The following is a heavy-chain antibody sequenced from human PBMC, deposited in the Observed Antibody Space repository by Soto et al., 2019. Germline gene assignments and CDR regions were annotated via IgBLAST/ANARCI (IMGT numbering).Heavy chain of an antibody. CDR3: ARDSYYYDSSGYEQHWYFDL. J-gene: IGHJ2*01. CDR1: GFTFSSYS. V-gene: IGHV3-48*02. Sequence: EVQLVESGGGLVQPGGSLRLSCAASGFTFSSYSMNWVRQAPGKGLEWVSYISSSSSTIYYADSVKGRFTISRDNAKNSLYLQMNSLRDEDTAVYYCARDSYYYDSSGYEQHWYFDLWGRGTLVTVSP. D-gene: IGHD3-22*01. CDR2: ISSSSSTI.